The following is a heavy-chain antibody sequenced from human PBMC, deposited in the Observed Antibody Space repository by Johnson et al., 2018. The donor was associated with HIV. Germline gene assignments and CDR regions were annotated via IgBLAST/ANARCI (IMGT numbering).Heavy chain of an antibody. D-gene: IGHD3-10*01. J-gene: IGHJ3*02. Sequence: VQLVESGGGVVQPGGSLRLSCAASGFTFSTYAINWVRQAPGKGLEWVANINQDGSEMYYVYSVKGRFTISRDNANNSRYLQMNRLRAEDTAVYYCARANYYHIWGQGTMVSVSS. V-gene: IGHV3-7*01. CDR2: INQDGSEM. CDR1: GFTFSTYA. CDR3: ARANYYHI.